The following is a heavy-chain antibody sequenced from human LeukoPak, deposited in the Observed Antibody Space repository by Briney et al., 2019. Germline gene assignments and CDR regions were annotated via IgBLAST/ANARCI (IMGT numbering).Heavy chain of an antibody. Sequence: ASVKVSCKASGYTFTSYGISWVRQAPGQGLEWMGWIYSYNGNTNYAQKLQGRVTMTTDTSTTTAYMELRSLRSDDTAVYYCAREMATIVNQSDYWGQGTLVTVSS. J-gene: IGHJ4*02. CDR2: IYSYNGNT. D-gene: IGHD5-24*01. CDR1: GYTFTSYG. V-gene: IGHV1-18*01. CDR3: AREMATIVNQSDY.